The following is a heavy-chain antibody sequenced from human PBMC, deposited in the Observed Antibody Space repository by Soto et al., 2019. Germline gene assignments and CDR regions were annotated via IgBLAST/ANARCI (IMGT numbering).Heavy chain of an antibody. J-gene: IGHJ3*02. CDR2: IYRGGST. CDR3: ARDSGYYYDSRPGPNHDAFDI. D-gene: IGHD3-22*01. CDR1: GFTVSSNY. Sequence: EVQLVESGGGLIQQGGSLRLSCAASGFTVSSNYMSWVRQAPGKGMECVSVIYRGGSTYYADSVKGRFTISRDNSKNTLYLQMNSLRAEDTAVYYCARDSGYYYDSRPGPNHDAFDIWGQGKMVTVSA. V-gene: IGHV3-53*01.